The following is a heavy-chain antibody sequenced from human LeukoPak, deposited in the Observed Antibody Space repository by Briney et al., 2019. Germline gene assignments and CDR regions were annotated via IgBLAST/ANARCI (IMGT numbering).Heavy chain of an antibody. Sequence: ASVKVSCKASGYTFTTYGLSWVRQAPGQGPEWMGVISPSGGSTTYALKFQGRVTLTRDMSTSTDYLELSSLRSDDTAVYYCARVDTAMVTPHFDYWGQGTLVTVSS. D-gene: IGHD5-18*01. CDR1: GYTFTTYG. V-gene: IGHV1-46*01. J-gene: IGHJ4*02. CDR3: ARVDTAMVTPHFDY. CDR2: ISPSGGST.